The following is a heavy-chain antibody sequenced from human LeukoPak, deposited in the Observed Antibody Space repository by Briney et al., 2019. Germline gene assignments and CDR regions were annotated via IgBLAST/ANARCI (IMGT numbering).Heavy chain of an antibody. CDR1: GYTFSSYD. CDR2: MNPNSGNT. Sequence: AASVKVSCKASGYTFSSYDINWVRQAPGQGFEWMGWMNPNSGNTGYAQKFQGRVTITRNTSISTAYMELRSLRSDDTAVYYCARRPVGGWHCSGGSCYGAMSELYYFDYWGQGTLVTVSS. CDR3: ARRPVGGWHCSGGSCYGAMSELYYFDY. D-gene: IGHD2-15*01. J-gene: IGHJ4*02. V-gene: IGHV1-8*03.